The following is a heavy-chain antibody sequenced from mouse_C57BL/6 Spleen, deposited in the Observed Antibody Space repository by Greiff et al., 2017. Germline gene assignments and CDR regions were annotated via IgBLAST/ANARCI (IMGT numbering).Heavy chain of an antibody. CDR2: IRSKSNNYAT. CDR3: VRRDYGSSYGEYFDV. Sequence: DVMLVESGGGLVQPKGSLKLSCAASGFSFNTYAMNWVRQAPGKGLEWVARIRSKSNNYATYYADSVKDRFTISRDDSESMLYLQMNNLKTEDTAMYYCVRRDYGSSYGEYFDVWGTGTTVTVSS. J-gene: IGHJ1*03. CDR1: GFSFNTYA. V-gene: IGHV10-1*01. D-gene: IGHD1-1*01.